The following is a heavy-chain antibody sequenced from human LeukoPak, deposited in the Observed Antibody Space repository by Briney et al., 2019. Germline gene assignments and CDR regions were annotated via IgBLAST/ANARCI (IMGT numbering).Heavy chain of an antibody. Sequence: SQTLSLTCTVSGGSISSGDYYWTWIRQPPGKGLEWIGYIYYSVSTNYNPSLKSRVTISEDTSKNQFSLKLNSVTAADTAVYYCARGTTRGWFDPWGQGTLVTVSS. CDR3: ARGTTRGWFDP. D-gene: IGHD1-14*01. V-gene: IGHV4-61*08. J-gene: IGHJ5*02. CDR1: GGSISSGDYY. CDR2: IYYSVST.